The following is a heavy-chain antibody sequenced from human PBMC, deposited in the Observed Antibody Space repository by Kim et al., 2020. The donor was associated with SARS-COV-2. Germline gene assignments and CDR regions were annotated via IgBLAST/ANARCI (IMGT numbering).Heavy chain of an antibody. D-gene: IGHD3-22*01. CDR2: INPNSGGT. J-gene: IGHJ4*02. CDR1: GYTFTGYY. Sequence: ASVKVSCKASGYTFTGYYIHWVRQAPGQGLEWMGWINPNSGGTNYAQKFQGRVTMTRDTSISTAYMELSRMRSDDTAVYYCARGSGDSSGYSLGIDCWGQGTLVTVSS. CDR3: ARGSGDSSGYSLGIDC. V-gene: IGHV1-2*02.